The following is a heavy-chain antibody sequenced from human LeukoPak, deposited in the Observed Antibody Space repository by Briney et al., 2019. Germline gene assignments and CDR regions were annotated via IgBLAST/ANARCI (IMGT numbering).Heavy chain of an antibody. V-gene: IGHV3-23*01. CDR1: GFTFSSYA. D-gene: IGHD1-26*01. J-gene: IGHJ3*02. CDR3: AKDRRGGSYYAATLDI. Sequence: PGGSLRLSCAASGFTFSSYAMSWVRQASGKGLEWVSGISDSGDITYYADSVKGRFTISRDNSKNTLYVQMNSLRVEDTAVYYCAKDRRGGSYYAATLDIWGQGTMVTVSS. CDR2: ISDSGDIT.